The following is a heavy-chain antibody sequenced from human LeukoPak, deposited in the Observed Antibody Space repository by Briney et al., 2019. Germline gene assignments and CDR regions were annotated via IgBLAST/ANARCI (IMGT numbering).Heavy chain of an antibody. J-gene: IGHJ4*02. Sequence: PGGSLRLSCAASGFTVSSNYMSWVRHAPGRGLEWVSAISGSGDSTYYADSVKGRFTISRDNSKNTLYLQMSSLRAEDTAVYYCANSILRDGLFDYWGQGTLVTVSS. D-gene: IGHD2-15*01. V-gene: IGHV3-23*01. CDR3: ANSILRDGLFDY. CDR2: ISGSGDST. CDR1: GFTVSSNY.